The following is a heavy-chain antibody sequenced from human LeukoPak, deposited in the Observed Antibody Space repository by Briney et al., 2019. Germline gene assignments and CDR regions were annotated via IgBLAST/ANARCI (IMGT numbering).Heavy chain of an antibody. J-gene: IGHJ4*02. CDR2: ISGSGGST. CDR3: AKEGQRLATAWDY. CDR1: GFTCNSYA. V-gene: IGHV3-23*01. Sequence: GGSLRLSCAASGFTCNSYAMSWVRQAPGKGLECVSAISGSGGSTYYADSVKGPFTISRDNSKNPLYLQMNSLRAEDTAVYYCAKEGQRLATAWDYWGQGTLVTVSS. D-gene: IGHD6-25*01.